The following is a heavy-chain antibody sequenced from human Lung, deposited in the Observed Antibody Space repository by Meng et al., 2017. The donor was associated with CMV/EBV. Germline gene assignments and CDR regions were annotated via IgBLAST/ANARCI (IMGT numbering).Heavy chain of an antibody. CDR1: GFTFTSYA. D-gene: IGHD2-2*01. CDR3: AKDGVVIPEGGMDV. J-gene: IGHJ6*02. CDR2: ISGSGGST. Sequence: ESXKISXAASGFTFTSYAMSWVRQAPGKGLEWVSAISGSGGSTYYGDHVKGRFTISRDNSKNTPYLQMNSLSAEDTAVYYCAKDGVVIPEGGMDVWGQGTTVTVSS. V-gene: IGHV3-23*01.